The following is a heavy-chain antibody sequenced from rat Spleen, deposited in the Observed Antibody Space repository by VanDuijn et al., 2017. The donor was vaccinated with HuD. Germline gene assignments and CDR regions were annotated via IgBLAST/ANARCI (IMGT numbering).Heavy chain of an antibody. V-gene: IGHV5-7*01. D-gene: IGHD5-1*01. CDR1: GFTFSDYN. J-gene: IGHJ2*01. Sequence: EVQLVESGGGLVQPGRSLKLSCAASGFTFSDYNMAWVRQIPKKGLEWVATFTYDGRNTYYRDSVKGRFTVSRDIAKSTLFLHMDSLRSEDTATYYCTTGTGSPSYWGRGVMVTVSS. CDR2: FTYDGRNT. CDR3: TTGTGSPSY.